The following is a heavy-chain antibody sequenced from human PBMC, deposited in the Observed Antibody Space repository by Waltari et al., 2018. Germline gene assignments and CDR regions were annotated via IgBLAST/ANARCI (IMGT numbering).Heavy chain of an antibody. CDR1: GYPFTGYY. V-gene: IGHV1-2*04. D-gene: IGHD3-3*01. CDR2: INPNSGGT. Sequence: QVQLVQSGAEVKKPGASVKVSCKASGYPFTGYYMHWVRQAPGQGLEWMGWINPNSGGTNYAQKFQGWVTMTRDTSISTAYMELSRLRSDDTAVYYCARDLDFWSGYNWFDPWGQGTLVTVSS. CDR3: ARDLDFWSGYNWFDP. J-gene: IGHJ5*02.